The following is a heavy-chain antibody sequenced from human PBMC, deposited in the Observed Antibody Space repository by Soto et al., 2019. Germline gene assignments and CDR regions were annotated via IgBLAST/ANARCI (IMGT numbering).Heavy chain of an antibody. D-gene: IGHD1-26*01. CDR3: ATDIVGAIPRSYYYYGMDV. J-gene: IGHJ6*02. CDR2: INPISGDT. V-gene: IGHV1-2*02. Sequence: ASVKVSCKASGYTFNGYFMNWVRQAPGQGLEWMGWINPISGDTNFAQKFQGRVTMTEDTSTDTAYMELSSLRSEDTAVYYCATDIVGAIPRSYYYYGMDVWGQGTTVTV. CDR1: GYTFNGYF.